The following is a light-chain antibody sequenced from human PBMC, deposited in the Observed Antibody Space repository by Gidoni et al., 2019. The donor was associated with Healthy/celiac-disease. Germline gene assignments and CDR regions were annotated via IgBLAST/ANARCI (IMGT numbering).Light chain of an antibody. J-gene: IGLJ2*01. CDR1: SGHSSYA. CDR2: LNSDGSP. Sequence: QLLLTQSPSPSASLAASVTLTCTLSSGHSSYAIAWHQQQPEKGPRYLMKLNSDGSPSKGDGIPDRVSGSSSGAERYLTSSSLQSEDEADYYCQTWGTGSVVFGGGTKLTVL. V-gene: IGLV4-69*01. CDR3: QTWGTGSVV.